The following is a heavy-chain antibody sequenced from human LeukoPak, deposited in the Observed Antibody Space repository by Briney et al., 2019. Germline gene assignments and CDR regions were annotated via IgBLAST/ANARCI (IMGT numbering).Heavy chain of an antibody. CDR2: IYYSGST. Sequence: SVTLSLTCTVSGGSISSYYWSWIRQPPGKGLEWIGYIYYSGSTNYNPSLKSRVTISVDTSKNQFSLKLSSVTAADTAVYYCARVWTSSGWPLGWFDPWGQGTLVTVSS. V-gene: IGHV4-59*01. J-gene: IGHJ5*02. CDR3: ARVWTSSGWPLGWFDP. CDR1: GGSISSYY. D-gene: IGHD6-19*01.